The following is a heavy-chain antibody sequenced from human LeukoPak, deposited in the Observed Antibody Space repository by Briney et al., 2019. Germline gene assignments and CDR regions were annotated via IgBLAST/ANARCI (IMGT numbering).Heavy chain of an antibody. Sequence: SETLSLTCTVSGDSTNNFYWNWIWQSPGKGLEWIGNIHYSGSSVYNPSLKSRGTISIDTSRRQFFLKLNSVTAADTAVYFCALAPNSNWFDFWGPGTLVTVSS. D-gene: IGHD2-8*01. J-gene: IGHJ5*01. CDR2: IHYSGSS. V-gene: IGHV4-59*03. CDR1: GDSTNNFY. CDR3: ALAPNSNWFDF.